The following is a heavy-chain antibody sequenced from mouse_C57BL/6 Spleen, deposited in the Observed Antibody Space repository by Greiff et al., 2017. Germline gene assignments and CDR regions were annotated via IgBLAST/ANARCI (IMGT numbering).Heavy chain of an antibody. CDR2: ISSGSSTI. J-gene: IGHJ2*01. Sequence: EVQGVESGGGLVKPGGSLTLSCAASGFTFRDYGMHWVRQAPEKGLEWVAYISSGSSTIYYADTVKGRFTISRDNAKNTLCLQRTSLRAEDTAMYYCARRTTWDEGDYFDYWGQGTTRTVAS. D-gene: IGHD4-1*01. V-gene: IGHV5-17*01. CDR3: ARRTTWDEGDYFDY. CDR1: GFTFRDYG.